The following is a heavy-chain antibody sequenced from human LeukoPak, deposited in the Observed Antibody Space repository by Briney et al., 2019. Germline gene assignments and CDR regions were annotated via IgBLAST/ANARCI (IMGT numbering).Heavy chain of an antibody. Sequence: SVKVSCKASGGTFSSYAISWVRQAPGQGLEWMGRIIPILGIANYAQKFQGRVTITADKSTSTAYMELSSLRSEDPAVYYCAQHPRGWNRLWGQGTLVTVSS. V-gene: IGHV1-69*04. D-gene: IGHD1-1*01. CDR1: GGTFSSYA. CDR2: IIPILGIA. CDR3: AQHPRGWNRL. J-gene: IGHJ4*02.